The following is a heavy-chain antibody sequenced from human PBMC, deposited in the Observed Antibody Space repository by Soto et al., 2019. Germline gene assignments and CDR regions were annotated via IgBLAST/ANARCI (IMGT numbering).Heavy chain of an antibody. Sequence: SETLSLTCAVYGGSFSGYYWSWIRQPPGKGLEWIGEINHSGSTNYNPSLKSRVTISVDTSKNQFSLKLSSVTAADTAVYYCARGDYGGNSYYLDYWGQGTLVTVSS. CDR1: GGSFSGYY. CDR2: INHSGST. D-gene: IGHD4-17*01. CDR3: ARGDYGGNSYYLDY. J-gene: IGHJ4*02. V-gene: IGHV4-34*01.